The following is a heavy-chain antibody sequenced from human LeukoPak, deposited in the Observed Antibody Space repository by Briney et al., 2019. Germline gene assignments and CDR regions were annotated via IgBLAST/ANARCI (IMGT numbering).Heavy chain of an antibody. Sequence: SETLSLTCTVSGGTISSSSYFWGWIRQSPGQGLEWVRSIYYSGSNYYNPSHDSRVTITVDSSKNQFLQKMSLVTDATTAVYYCARGEGARPMDYWGQGTLVTVSS. CDR1: GGTISSSSYF. J-gene: IGHJ4*02. CDR2: IYYSGSN. V-gene: IGHV4-39*01. D-gene: IGHD3-10*01. CDR3: ARGEGARPMDY.